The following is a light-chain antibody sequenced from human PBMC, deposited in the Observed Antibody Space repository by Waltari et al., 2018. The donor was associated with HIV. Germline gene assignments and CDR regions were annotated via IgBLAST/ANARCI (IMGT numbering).Light chain of an antibody. Sequence: DIVMTQSPDSLAVSLGERDNINCKSSQSVLYSHNNKNYLAWYQQKPGQPPKLLIYWAATRESGVPDRFSGSGSGTDFTLTISSLQAEDVAVYYCQQYYSTPPYSFGQGTKLEIK. CDR2: WAA. CDR3: QQYYSTPPYS. V-gene: IGKV4-1*01. CDR1: QSVLYSHNNKNY. J-gene: IGKJ2*03.